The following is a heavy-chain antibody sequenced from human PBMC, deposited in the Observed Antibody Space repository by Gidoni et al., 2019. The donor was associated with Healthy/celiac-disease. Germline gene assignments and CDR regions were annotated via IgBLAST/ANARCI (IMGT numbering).Heavy chain of an antibody. V-gene: IGHV3-66*01. D-gene: IGHD3-9*01. J-gene: IGHJ6*02. CDR3: ARGNYDILTGPNYYYYGMDV. CDR2: IYSGGST. CDR1: GFTVSSNY. Sequence: EVQLVESGGGLVQPGGSLRLSCAASGFTVSSNYMRWVRQAPGKGLEWVSVIYSGGSTYYADSVKGRFTISRDNSKNTLYLQMNSLRAEDTAVYYCARGNYDILTGPNYYYYGMDVWGQGTTVTVSS.